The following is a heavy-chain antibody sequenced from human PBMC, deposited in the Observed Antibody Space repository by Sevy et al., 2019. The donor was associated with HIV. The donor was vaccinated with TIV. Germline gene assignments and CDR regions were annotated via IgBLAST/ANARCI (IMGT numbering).Heavy chain of an antibody. D-gene: IGHD4-17*01. V-gene: IGHV4-34*01. CDR1: GGSFSGYY. J-gene: IGHJ6*03. CDR3: ARNTSVRKAYYYYYYMDV. CDR2: INHSGST. Sequence: SETLSLTCAVYGGSFSGYYWSWIRQPPGKGLEWIGEINHSGSTNYNPSLKSRVTISVDTSKNQFSLKLSSVTAADTAMYYCARNTSVRKAYYYYYYMDVWGKGTTVTVSS.